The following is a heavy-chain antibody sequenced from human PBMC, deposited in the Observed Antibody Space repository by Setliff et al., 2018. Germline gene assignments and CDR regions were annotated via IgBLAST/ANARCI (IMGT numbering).Heavy chain of an antibody. CDR1: GYTLTELS. Sequence: SGYTLTELSMHWVRQAPGKGLEWVAVISYDGSNKYYADSVKGRFTLSRDSTKNTLSLQMNSLRVEDTAFYYCGTNSDSMHYIDFWGQGTLVTVSS. D-gene: IGHD2-8*01. J-gene: IGHJ4*02. V-gene: IGHV3-30*14. CDR3: GTNSDSMHYIDF. CDR2: ISYDGSNK.